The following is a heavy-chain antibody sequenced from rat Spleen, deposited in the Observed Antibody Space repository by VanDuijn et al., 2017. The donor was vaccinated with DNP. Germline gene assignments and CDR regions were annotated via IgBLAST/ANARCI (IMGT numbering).Heavy chain of an antibody. CDR2: ISYDGSDT. J-gene: IGHJ2*01. D-gene: IGHD1-11*01. Sequence: EVKLVESGGGLVQPGSSLKLSCAASGLTFSNYGMHWIRQAPTKGLEWVATISYDGSDTYYRDSVKGRFTISRDNVQNTLYLQMSKVGSEDTAIYYCAKGPNYGGWSDYFDYWGQGVMVTVSS. V-gene: IGHV5-29*01. CDR1: GLTFSNYG. CDR3: AKGPNYGGWSDYFDY.